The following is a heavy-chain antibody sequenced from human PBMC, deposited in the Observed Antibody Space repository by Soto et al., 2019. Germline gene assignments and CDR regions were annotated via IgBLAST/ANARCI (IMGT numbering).Heavy chain of an antibody. CDR2: ISYDGSKK. V-gene: IGHV3-30*18. CDR3: AKDREGGHSGSYYDLDH. Sequence: QVQLVESGGGVVQPERSLRLSCVASGFSFNSYGMHWVRQAPGKGLEWVAAISYDGSKKYYLDSVKGRFTISRDNSKNALYLQMDSLSDGDTAVYSCAKDREGGHSGSYYDLDHWGQGTLVTVSS. CDR1: GFSFNSYG. D-gene: IGHD1-26*01. J-gene: IGHJ4*02.